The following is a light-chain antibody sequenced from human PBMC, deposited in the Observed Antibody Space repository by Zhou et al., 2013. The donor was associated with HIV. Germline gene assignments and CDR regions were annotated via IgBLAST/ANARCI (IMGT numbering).Light chain of an antibody. CDR3: QQSYSIPYT. V-gene: IGKV1-39*01. CDR1: QNISTY. J-gene: IGKJ2*01. Sequence: DIQMTQSPSSLSASVGDRVTITCRASQNISTYLNWYQQKPGKAPKFLIYDASSLQSGVPSRFSGSGSGTEFTLTISSLQPEDFAAYHCQQSYSIPYTFGQGTKLEIK. CDR2: DAS.